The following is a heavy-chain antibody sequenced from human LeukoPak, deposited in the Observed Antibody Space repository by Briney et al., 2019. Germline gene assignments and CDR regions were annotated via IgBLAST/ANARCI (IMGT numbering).Heavy chain of an antibody. CDR2: ISSNGDNT. V-gene: IGHV3-64D*06. CDR3: VRGTGY. J-gene: IGHJ4*02. Sequence: GGSLGLSCSVSGFTFSTYVMHWVRQAPGKGLEYVSAISSNGDNTYYADSVKGRFTISRDNSKNTLYLQMSSLRADDTAVYHCVRGTGYWGQGTLVTVSS. CDR1: GFTFSTYV.